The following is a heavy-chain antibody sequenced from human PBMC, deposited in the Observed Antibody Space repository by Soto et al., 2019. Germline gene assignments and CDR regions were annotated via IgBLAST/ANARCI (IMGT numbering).Heavy chain of an antibody. CDR1: GFTFSSYG. V-gene: IGHV3-23*01. J-gene: IGHJ4*02. Sequence: EMQLLDSGGGLVQPGGSLRLSCAVSGFTFSSYGMTWVRQAPGKGLEWISFSSATGSGTYYADSVKGRFTISRDNSKNTLYLQMTSLRAHDTSVYYCAKDRRAGGNYGFYSDCWGQGALVIASS. CDR3: AKDRRAGGNYGFYSDC. CDR2: SSATGSGT. D-gene: IGHD1-7*01.